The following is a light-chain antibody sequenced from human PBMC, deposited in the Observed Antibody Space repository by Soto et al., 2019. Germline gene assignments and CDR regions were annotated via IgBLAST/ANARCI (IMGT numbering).Light chain of an antibody. Sequence: QSALTQPPSASGSPGQSVTISCTGTSSDVGGYDFVSWYQQHPGKAPKILIYEVSKRASGVPDRFSGSKSGNTASLTVSGLQSDDEADYYCNSYGGNTNVVFGGGTQLTVL. CDR3: NSYGGNTNVV. V-gene: IGLV2-8*01. CDR2: EVS. CDR1: SSDVGGYDF. J-gene: IGLJ2*01.